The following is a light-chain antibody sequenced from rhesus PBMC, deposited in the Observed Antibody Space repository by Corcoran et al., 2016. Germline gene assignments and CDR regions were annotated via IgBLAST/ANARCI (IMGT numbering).Light chain of an antibody. CDR3: SSFASSSTFI. Sequence: QPAPTQSPSVSGSPGQSVTISCTGTSSYIGGYNSVSWYQQHPGKAPKLMIYEVSKRPSGVSDRFSGSKSGDTESLTISGLQAEDEDDYYCSSFASSSTFIFGAGTRLTVL. V-gene: IGLV2-13*03. CDR2: EVS. J-gene: IGLJ1*01. CDR1: SSYIGGYNS.